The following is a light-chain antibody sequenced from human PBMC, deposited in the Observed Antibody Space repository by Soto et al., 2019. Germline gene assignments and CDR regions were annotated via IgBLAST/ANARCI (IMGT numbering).Light chain of an antibody. V-gene: IGKV3-20*01. Sequence: EIVLTQSPGTLSLSPGERATLSCRASQSVSSSYLAWYQQKPGQAPRLLIYGASSRATGIPDRFSDSGSGTDFTLTISRLEPEDFAVYYCQQYHNSILMFGQGTKVDIK. J-gene: IGKJ1*01. CDR1: QSVSSSY. CDR2: GAS. CDR3: QQYHNSILM.